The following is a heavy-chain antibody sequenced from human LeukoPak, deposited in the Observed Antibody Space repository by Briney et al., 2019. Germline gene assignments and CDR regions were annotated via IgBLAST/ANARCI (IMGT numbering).Heavy chain of an antibody. D-gene: IGHD3-3*01. CDR1: GGSISSGSYY. V-gene: IGHV4-61*02. Sequence: SQTLSLTCTVSGGSISSGSYYWSWIRQPAGKGLEWIGRIYTSGSTNYNPSLKSRVTISVDTSKNQFSLKLSSVTAADTAVYYCARDRRLTIFGVVPRRGGYFDYWAREPWSPSPQ. CDR2: IYTSGST. J-gene: IGHJ4*02. CDR3: ARDRRLTIFGVVPRRGGYFDY.